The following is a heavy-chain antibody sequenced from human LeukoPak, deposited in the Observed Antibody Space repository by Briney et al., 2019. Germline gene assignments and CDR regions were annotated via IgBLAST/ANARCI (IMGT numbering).Heavy chain of an antibody. J-gene: IGHJ5*02. CDR3: ARGGQQQLVFWRNSFDP. D-gene: IGHD6-13*01. CDR2: IYPGDSDT. Sequence: GESLKISCKGSGYSFTSYWIGWVRQMPGKGLEWMGIIYPGDSDTRYSPSFQGQVTISADKSISTAYLQWSSLQASDTAMYYCARGGQQQLVFWRNSFDPWGQGTLVTVSS. CDR1: GYSFTSYW. V-gene: IGHV5-51*01.